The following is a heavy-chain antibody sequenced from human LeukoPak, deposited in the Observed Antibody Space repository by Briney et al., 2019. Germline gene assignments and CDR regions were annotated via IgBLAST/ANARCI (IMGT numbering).Heavy chain of an antibody. CDR3: ARRSKAARPGFDY. J-gene: IGHJ4*02. D-gene: IGHD6-6*01. V-gene: IGHV1-8*01. Sequence: ASVKVSCKASGYTFTSYDIDWVRQATGQGLEWMGWMNPNSGNTGYAQKFQGRVTITRNTSISTAYMELSSLRSEDTAVYYCARRSKAARPGFDYWGQGTLVTVSS. CDR2: MNPNSGNT. CDR1: GYTFTSYD.